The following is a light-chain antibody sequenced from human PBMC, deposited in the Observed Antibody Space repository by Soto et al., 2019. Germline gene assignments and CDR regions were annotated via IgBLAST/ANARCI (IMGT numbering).Light chain of an antibody. Sequence: QSALTQPASVSGSPGQSITISCTGSSSDVGGFNYVSWYQQHPGNAPKLLIYEVSNRPSGVSGRFSASKSGNTASLTISGLQAEDEADYYCCSYTRIATLVFAGGTKVTVL. J-gene: IGLJ2*01. CDR2: EVS. CDR3: CSYTRIATLV. V-gene: IGLV2-14*03. CDR1: SSDVGGFNY.